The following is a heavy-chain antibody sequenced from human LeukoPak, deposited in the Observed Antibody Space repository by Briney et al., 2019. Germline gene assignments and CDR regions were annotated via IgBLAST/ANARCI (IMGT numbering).Heavy chain of an antibody. CDR1: GFTFSNFW. D-gene: IGHD6-13*01. CDR2: IKQDGSEK. V-gene: IGHV3-7*03. CDR3: ARERAGFYSSPYYFDY. Sequence: GGSLRLSCVVFGFTFSNFWMGWVRQAPGRGLEWVANIKQDGSEKYYVDSVKGRFTISRDNAKNSLYLQMNSLRAEDTAVYYCARERAGFYSSPYYFDYWGQGTLVTVSS. J-gene: IGHJ4*02.